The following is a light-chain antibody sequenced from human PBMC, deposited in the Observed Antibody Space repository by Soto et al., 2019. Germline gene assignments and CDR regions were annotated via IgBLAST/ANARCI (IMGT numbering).Light chain of an antibody. J-gene: IGLJ1*01. V-gene: IGLV2-23*01. CDR2: EGS. Sequence: TGTSSDVGSYNLVSWYQHHPGKTPKLMIYEGSRRPSGVSNRFSASKFGNTASLTISGLQAEDEAEYYCCSYETSSTYVFGRGTKVTVL. CDR1: SSDVGSYNL. CDR3: CSYETSSTYV.